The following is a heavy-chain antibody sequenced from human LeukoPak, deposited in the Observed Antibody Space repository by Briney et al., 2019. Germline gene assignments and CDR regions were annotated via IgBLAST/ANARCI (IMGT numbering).Heavy chain of an antibody. V-gene: IGHV3-30-3*01. J-gene: IGHJ5*02. Sequence: GRSLRLSCAASGFTFSSYAMRWVRQAPGKWLEWVAVISYDGSNKYYADSVKGRFTISRDNSKNTLYLQMNSLRAEDTAVYYCARDLNWFDPWGQGTLVTVSS. CDR3: ARDLNWFDP. CDR2: ISYDGSNK. CDR1: GFTFSSYA.